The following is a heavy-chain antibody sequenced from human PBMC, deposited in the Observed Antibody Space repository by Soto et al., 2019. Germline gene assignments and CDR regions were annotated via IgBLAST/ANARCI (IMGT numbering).Heavy chain of an antibody. Sequence: KPSETLSLTCTVSGGSISSYYWSWIRQPPGKGLEWIGYIYYSGSTNYNPSLKSRVTISVDTSKNQFSLKLSSATAADTAVYYCARGFYYGSGSYYKYYYYGMDVWGQGTTVTVSS. J-gene: IGHJ6*02. V-gene: IGHV4-59*01. CDR2: IYYSGST. CDR3: ARGFYYGSGSYYKYYYYGMDV. D-gene: IGHD3-10*01. CDR1: GGSISSYY.